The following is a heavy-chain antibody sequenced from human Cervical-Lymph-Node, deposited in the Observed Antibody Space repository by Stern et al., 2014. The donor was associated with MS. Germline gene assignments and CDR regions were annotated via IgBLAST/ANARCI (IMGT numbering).Heavy chain of an antibody. CDR2: VSTTGNT. Sequence: QVQLQASGPRQVKTAETLSLTCSVSRGSISTYYWSWIRQAAGKGLEWIGRVSTTGNTCYNPSLKNRVTLSVDPSKNQFSLQLKSVTAADTAMYFCARDGSWSPLDYWGQGILVTVSS. CDR1: RGSISTYY. CDR3: ARDGSWSPLDY. D-gene: IGHD6-13*01. J-gene: IGHJ4*02. V-gene: IGHV4-4*07.